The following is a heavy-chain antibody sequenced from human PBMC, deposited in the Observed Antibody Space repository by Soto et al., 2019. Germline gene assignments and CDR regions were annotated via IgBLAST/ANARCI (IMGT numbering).Heavy chain of an antibody. Sequence: QVQLQQWGAGLLKPSETLSLTCAVYGGSFSGYYWSWIRQPPGKGLEWIGEINHSGSTNYNPSLKSRVTISVDTSKNQCSLKLSSVTAADTAVYYCARGDSNYYYYGMDVWGQGTTVTVSS. CDR1: GGSFSGYY. CDR2: INHSGST. CDR3: ARGDSNYYYYGMDV. V-gene: IGHV4-34*01. J-gene: IGHJ6*02. D-gene: IGHD2-15*01.